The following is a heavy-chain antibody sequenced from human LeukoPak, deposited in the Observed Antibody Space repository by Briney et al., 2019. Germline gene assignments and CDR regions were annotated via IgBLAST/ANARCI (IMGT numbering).Heavy chain of an antibody. D-gene: IGHD6-19*01. V-gene: IGHV1-46*01. Sequence: ASVKVSCKASGYTFSTFYMHWVRQAPGQGLEWMGLINPSGGRTSYTQKFQDRVTVTRDTSTNTVYMELSGLRYEDTAVYYCARGCCEGSIEVAGHDYWGQGTLVFVSS. CDR2: INPSGGRT. CDR1: GYTFSTFY. CDR3: ARGCCEGSIEVAGHDY. J-gene: IGHJ4*02.